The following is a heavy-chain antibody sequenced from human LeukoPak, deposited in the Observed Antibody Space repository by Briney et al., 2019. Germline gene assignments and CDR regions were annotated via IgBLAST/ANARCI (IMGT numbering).Heavy chain of an antibody. V-gene: IGHV4-39*01. CDR2: IYYSGST. CDR3: ARHTVAAAGYGMDV. CDR1: GGSISSSSYY. J-gene: IGHJ6*02. D-gene: IGHD6-13*01. Sequence: SETLSLTCTVSGGSISSSSYYWGWIRQPPGKGLEWIGSIYYSGSTYYNPSLKSRVTISVDTSKNQFSLNLSSVTAADTAMYYCARHTVAAAGYGMDVWGQGTTVTVSS.